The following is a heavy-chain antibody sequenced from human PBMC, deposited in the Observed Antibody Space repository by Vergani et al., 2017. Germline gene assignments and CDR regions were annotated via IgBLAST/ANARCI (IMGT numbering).Heavy chain of an antibody. CDR2: ISGSGGST. CDR3: AKINTIVVVIGLAFVI. J-gene: IGHJ3*02. D-gene: IGHD3-22*01. CDR1: GFTFSSYA. V-gene: IGHV3-23*01. Sequence: EVQLLESGGGLVQPGGSLRLSCAASGFTFSSYAVSWVRQAPGKGLELVSAISGSGGSTYYADSVKGRFTISRDNSKNTLYLQMNSLRAEDTAVYYCAKINTIVVVIGLAFVIWGQGTMVTVSS.